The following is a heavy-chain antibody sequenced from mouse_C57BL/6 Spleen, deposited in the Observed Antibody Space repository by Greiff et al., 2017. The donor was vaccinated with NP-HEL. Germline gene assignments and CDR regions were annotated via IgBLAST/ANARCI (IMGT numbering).Heavy chain of an antibody. J-gene: IGHJ1*03. Sequence: VQLKESGPGLVKPSQSLSLTCSVTGYSITSGYYWNWIRQFPGNKLEWMGYISYDGSNNYNPSLKNRISITRDTSKNQFFLKLNSVTTEDTATYYCARDDYERYFDVWGTGTTVTVSS. CDR3: ARDDYERYFDV. V-gene: IGHV3-6*01. CDR1: GYSITSGYY. CDR2: ISYDGSN. D-gene: IGHD2-4*01.